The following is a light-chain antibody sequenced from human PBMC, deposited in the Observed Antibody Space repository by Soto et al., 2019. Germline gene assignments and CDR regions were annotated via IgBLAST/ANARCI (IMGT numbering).Light chain of an antibody. CDR3: QQYGSSPET. Sequence: DIQMTQSPSTLSASAGDRVTITCRASQSVSNWLAWYQQKPGKAPKILIYKASSLESGVPSRFSGSGSGTEFSLTISNLEPDDFATYHCQQYGSSPETFGQGTKVDIK. CDR1: QSVSNW. V-gene: IGKV1-5*03. CDR2: KAS. J-gene: IGKJ1*01.